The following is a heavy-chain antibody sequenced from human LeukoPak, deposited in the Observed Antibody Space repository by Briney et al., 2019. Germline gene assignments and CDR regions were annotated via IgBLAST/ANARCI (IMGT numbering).Heavy chain of an antibody. J-gene: IGHJ4*02. D-gene: IGHD6-13*01. CDR2: ISYDGSNK. CDR1: GFTFSSYG. V-gene: IGHV3-30*18. Sequence: PGRSLRLSCAASGFTFSSYGMHWVRQAPGKGLEWVAVISYDGSNKYYADSVKGRFTISRDNSKNTLYLQMNSLRAEDTAVYYCAKDFYGHSSSWYSGVDYWGQGTLVTVSS. CDR3: AKDFYGHSSSWYSGVDY.